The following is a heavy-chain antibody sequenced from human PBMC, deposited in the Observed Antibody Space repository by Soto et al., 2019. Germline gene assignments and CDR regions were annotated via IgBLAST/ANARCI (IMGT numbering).Heavy chain of an antibody. Sequence: QLQLQESGPGLVKPSETLSLTCTVSGGSISSSSYYWGWIRPPPGKGLEWIGRIYYSGGTYYNPSRKSPLTTSVDTSKNQFPLKLSSVTAADTAVYYCARLPGRYSSSTSCYSQPAYYYYMDVWGKGTTVTVSS. D-gene: IGHD2-2*01. CDR3: ARLPGRYSSSTSCYSQPAYYYYMDV. CDR1: GGSISSSSYY. J-gene: IGHJ6*03. V-gene: IGHV4-39*01. CDR2: IYYSGGT.